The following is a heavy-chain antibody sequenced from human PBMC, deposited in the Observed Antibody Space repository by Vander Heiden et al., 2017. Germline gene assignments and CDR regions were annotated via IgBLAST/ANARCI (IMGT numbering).Heavy chain of an antibody. V-gene: IGHV4-4*07. J-gene: IGHJ6*02. Sequence: QVQLQESGPGLVKPSETLSLTCTVSGGSISSYYWSWIRQPAGKGLEWIGRIYTSGSTNYNPSLKSRVTMSVDTSKNQFSLKLSSVTAADTAVYYCARERSEWELLPYYYYGMDVWGQGTTVTVSS. CDR3: ARERSEWELLPYYYYGMDV. CDR2: IYTSGST. CDR1: GGSISSYY. D-gene: IGHD1-26*01.